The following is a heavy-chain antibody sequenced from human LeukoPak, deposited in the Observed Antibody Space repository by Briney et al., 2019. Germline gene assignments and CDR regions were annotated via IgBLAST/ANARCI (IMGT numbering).Heavy chain of an antibody. CDR2: INERGSST. Sequence: GGSLRPSCAASGFTFSNSWLHWVRQAPGKGLVWVSRINERGSSTSYADSVKGRFTISRDNAKNTLYLQMNNLRADDTAVYYCAGGRLVATSKAVAIDYWGQGTLVTVSS. CDR1: GFTFSNSW. D-gene: IGHD5-12*01. V-gene: IGHV3-74*01. J-gene: IGHJ4*02. CDR3: AGGRLVATSKAVAIDY.